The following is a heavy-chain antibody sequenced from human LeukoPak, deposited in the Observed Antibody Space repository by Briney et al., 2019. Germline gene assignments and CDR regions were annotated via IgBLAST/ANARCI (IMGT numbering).Heavy chain of an antibody. CDR1: GFMFRGAA. D-gene: IGHD5-12*01. CDR3: ARDIELST. J-gene: IGHJ3*01. CDR2: IASSGLNT. V-gene: IGHV3-23*01. Sequence: GGSLRLSCAASGFMFRGAAMTWVRQAPGKGLEWVSLIASSGLNTYYADSVRGRFTISRDNSKNTLSLQMNSLRVEDTAICYCARDIELSTWGLGTLVTVSS.